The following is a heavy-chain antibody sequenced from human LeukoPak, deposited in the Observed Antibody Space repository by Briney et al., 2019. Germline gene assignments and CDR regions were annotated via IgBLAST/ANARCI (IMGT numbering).Heavy chain of an antibody. V-gene: IGHV4-39*01. D-gene: IGHD3-22*01. CDR1: GGSISSSSYY. CDR2: IYSGST. Sequence: PSETLSLTCTVSGGSISSSSYYWGWIRQPPGKGLEWIGSIYSGSTYYNPSLKSRVTISVDTSKNQFSLKLSSVTAADKAVYYSARSWQRSGYLNWFDPWGQGTLVTVSS. J-gene: IGHJ5*02. CDR3: ARSWQRSGYLNWFDP.